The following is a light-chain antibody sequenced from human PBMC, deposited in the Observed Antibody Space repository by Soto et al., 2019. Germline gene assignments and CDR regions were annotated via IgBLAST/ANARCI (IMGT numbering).Light chain of an antibody. CDR1: QSVSSIY. V-gene: IGKV3-20*01. J-gene: IGKJ4*01. CDR3: QHFGRSPLT. Sequence: EIVLTQSPGTLSLSPGERATLSCRASQSVSSIYLAWYQQKPGQAPRLLIYGASSRATGIPDRFSGSGSGTDFTLTISRLEPEDFAVYYCQHFGRSPLTFGGGTKVEIK. CDR2: GAS.